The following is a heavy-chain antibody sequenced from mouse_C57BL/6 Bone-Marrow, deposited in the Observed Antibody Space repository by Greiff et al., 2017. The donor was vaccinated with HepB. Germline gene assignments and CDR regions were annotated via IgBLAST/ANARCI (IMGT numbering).Heavy chain of an antibody. CDR1: GFTFSSYG. Sequence: EVQVVESGGDLVKPGGSLKLSCAASGFTFSSYGMSWVRQTPDKRLEWVATISSGGSYTYYPDSVKGRFTISRDNAKNTLYLQMSSLKSEDTAMYYCARRRDYEYAMDYWGQGTSVTVSS. CDR3: ARRRDYEYAMDY. V-gene: IGHV5-6*01. J-gene: IGHJ4*01. D-gene: IGHD2-4*01. CDR2: ISSGGSYT.